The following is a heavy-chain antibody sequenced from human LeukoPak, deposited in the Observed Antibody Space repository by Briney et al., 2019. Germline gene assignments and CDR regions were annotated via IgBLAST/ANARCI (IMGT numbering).Heavy chain of an antibody. J-gene: IGHJ4*02. D-gene: IGHD5-18*01. V-gene: IGHV4-59*01. CDR3: ARRPAVTAFDY. Sequence: PSETLSLICTVSGGSISSYYWSWIRQPPGKGLEWIGYIYYSGSTNYNPSLKSRVTISVDTSKNQFSLKLNSVTAADTAVYYCARRPAVTAFDYWGQGTLVTVSS. CDR1: GGSISSYY. CDR2: IYYSGST.